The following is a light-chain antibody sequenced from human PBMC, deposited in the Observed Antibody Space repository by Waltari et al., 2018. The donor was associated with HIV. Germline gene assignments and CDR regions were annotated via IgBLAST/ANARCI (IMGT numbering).Light chain of an antibody. CDR3: QQYNNWPVA. CDR2: GSS. J-gene: IGKJ1*01. Sequence: IVMTQSPATLSVSPGERATLSCSASQNVLTNLAGYQQKPGQSPRLLIHGSSTRATGIPARCSGSGYGTEFTRTISSLQSEDFAVYYCQQYNNWPVAFGQGTKVEI. CDR1: QNVLTN. V-gene: IGKV3-15*01.